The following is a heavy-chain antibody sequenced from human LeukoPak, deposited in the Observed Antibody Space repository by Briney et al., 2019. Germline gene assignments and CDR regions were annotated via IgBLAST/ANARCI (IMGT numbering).Heavy chain of an antibody. V-gene: IGHV3-21*01. J-gene: IGHJ4*02. CDR1: GFTFSSYA. CDR3: ASQSHGY. Sequence: RTGGSLRLSCAASGFTFSSYAMHWVRQAPGKGLEWVSSISSGTSYIYYADSVKGRFTISRDNAKNSLYLQMNSLRAEDTAVYYCASQSHGYWGQGTLVTVSS. CDR2: ISSGTSYI.